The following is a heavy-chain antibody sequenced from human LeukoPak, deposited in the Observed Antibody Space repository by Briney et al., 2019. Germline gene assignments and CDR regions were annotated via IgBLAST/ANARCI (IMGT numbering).Heavy chain of an antibody. D-gene: IGHD6-6*01. CDR1: GGSFSGYY. CDR3: ARLQGRSNY. Sequence: SSETLSLTCAVYGGSFSGYYWSWIRQPPGKGLEWIGEINHSGSTNYNPSLKSRVTISVDTSKNQFSLKLSSVTAADTAVYYCARLQGRSNYWGQGTLVTVSS. CDR2: INHSGST. V-gene: IGHV4-34*01. J-gene: IGHJ4*02.